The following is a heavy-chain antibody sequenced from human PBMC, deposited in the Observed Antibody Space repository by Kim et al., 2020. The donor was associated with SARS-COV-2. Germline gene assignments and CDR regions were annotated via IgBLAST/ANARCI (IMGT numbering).Heavy chain of an antibody. V-gene: IGHV3-21*01. J-gene: IGHJ4*02. CDR2: ISSRSSYI. Sequence: GGSLRLSCAASGFTFSSYSMNWVRQAPGKGLEWVSSISSRSSYIYYADSMKGRFTIYRDNAKNSLYLQMNSLRAEDKAVYYLASAPQLRPFDSHFDYWGQGTLVTVSS. D-gene: IGHD3-9*01. CDR3: ASAPQLRPFDSHFDY. CDR1: GFTFSSYS.